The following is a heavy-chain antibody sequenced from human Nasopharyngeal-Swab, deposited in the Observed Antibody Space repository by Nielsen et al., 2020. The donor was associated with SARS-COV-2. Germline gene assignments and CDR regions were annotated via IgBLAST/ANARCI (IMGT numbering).Heavy chain of an antibody. Sequence: WVRQAPGQRLEWMGWINLGNGDTRYSQNFQGRVTITRDTSATTLYMELSSLRSEDTAVYYCARDSSSYSSSLRTYYYYGMDVWGQGTTVTVSS. V-gene: IGHV1-3*01. D-gene: IGHD6-13*01. CDR3: ARDSSSYSSSLRTYYYYGMDV. CDR2: INLGNGDT. J-gene: IGHJ6*02.